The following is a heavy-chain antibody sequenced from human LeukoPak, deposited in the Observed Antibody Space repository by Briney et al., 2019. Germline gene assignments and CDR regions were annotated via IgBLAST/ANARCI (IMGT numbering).Heavy chain of an antibody. V-gene: IGHV3-21*01. CDR3: ARVGTGYYDFWSGYYPGDY. CDR1: GFTFSSYS. Sequence: GGSLRLSCAASGFTFSSYSMNWVRQAPGKGLERVSSISSSSSYIYYADSVKGRFTISRDNAKNSLYLQMNSLRAEDTAVYYCARVGTGYYDFWSGYYPGDYWGQGTLVTVSS. CDR2: ISSSSSYI. J-gene: IGHJ4*02. D-gene: IGHD3-3*01.